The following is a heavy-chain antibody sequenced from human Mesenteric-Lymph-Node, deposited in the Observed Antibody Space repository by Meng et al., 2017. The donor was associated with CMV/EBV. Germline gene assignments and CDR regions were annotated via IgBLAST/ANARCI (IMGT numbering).Heavy chain of an antibody. Sequence: QITLKESGPTLAKPTQTLTLTCTFSGFSLSTSGVGVGWIRQPPGKALEWLARIYWDDDKRYSPSLKSRLTITKDTSKNQMVLTMTNMDPVDKATYYCAHSSGIASAGPFYFDYWGQVTLVTVSS. CDR1: GFSLSTSGVG. J-gene: IGHJ4*02. CDR3: AHSSGIASAGPFYFDY. CDR2: IYWDDDK. D-gene: IGHD6-13*01. V-gene: IGHV2-5*02.